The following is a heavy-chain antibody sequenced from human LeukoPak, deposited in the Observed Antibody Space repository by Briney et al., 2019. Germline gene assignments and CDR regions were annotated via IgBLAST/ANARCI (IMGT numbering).Heavy chain of an antibody. CDR1: GFTFSSYE. D-gene: IGHD6-19*01. J-gene: IGHJ4*02. Sequence: GGSLRLSCAASGFTFSSYEMNWVRQAPGKGLEWVSYISSSGSVIHYADSVKGRFTISRDNAKNSLYLQMNSLRAEDTTVYYCARDWSSGWGFDYWGQGTLVTVSS. V-gene: IGHV3-48*03. CDR2: ISSSGSVI. CDR3: ARDWSSGWGFDY.